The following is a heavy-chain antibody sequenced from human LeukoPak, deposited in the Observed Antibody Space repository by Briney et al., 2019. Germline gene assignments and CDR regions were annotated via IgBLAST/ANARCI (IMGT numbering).Heavy chain of an antibody. V-gene: IGHV4-38-2*02. J-gene: IGHJ4*02. CDR2: IYHSGKS. Sequence: PSETLSLTCNVSRYSISTGYLWGWIRQPPGKGLEWIGSIYHSGKSYYNPSLESRVTMSVDTSKNQFSLKLSSVTAADTAIYYCARDYKSGSYVIEYWGQGTLVTVSS. CDR1: RYSISTGYL. CDR3: ARDYKSGSYVIEY. D-gene: IGHD1-26*01.